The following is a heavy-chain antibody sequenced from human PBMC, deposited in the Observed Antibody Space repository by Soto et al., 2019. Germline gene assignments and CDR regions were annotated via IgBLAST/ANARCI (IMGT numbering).Heavy chain of an antibody. V-gene: IGHV4-39*07. D-gene: IGHD3-10*01. CDR1: GGSISSSSYY. CDR3: ARDKESRITMVPNYYGMDV. CDR2: IYYSGST. Sequence: SETLSRTCTASGGSISSSSYYWCWIRQPAGKGLEWIGSIYYSGSTYYNPSLKSRVTISVDTSKNQFSLKLSSVTAADTAVYYCARDKESRITMVPNYYGMDVWGQGTTVTVSS. J-gene: IGHJ6*02.